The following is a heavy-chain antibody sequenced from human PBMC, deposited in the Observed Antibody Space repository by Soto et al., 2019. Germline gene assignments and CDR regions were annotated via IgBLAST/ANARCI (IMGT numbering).Heavy chain of an antibody. CDR3: AKDDYDFWSGYDFYAFDI. CDR2: ISYDGSNK. J-gene: IGHJ3*02. CDR1: GFTFSSYG. V-gene: IGHV3-30*18. Sequence: QVQLVESGGGVVQPGRSLRLSCAASGFTFSSYGMHWVRQAPGKGLEWVAVISYDGSNKYYADSVKGRFTISRDNSKNTLYLQMNSLRAEDTAVYYCAKDDYDFWSGYDFYAFDIWGQGTIVTVSS. D-gene: IGHD3-3*01.